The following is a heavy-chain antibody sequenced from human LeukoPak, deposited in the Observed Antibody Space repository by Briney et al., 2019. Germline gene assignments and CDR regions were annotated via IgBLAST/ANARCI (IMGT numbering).Heavy chain of an antibody. CDR3: AKRDTIGWYQGGGWFDP. Sequence: PGGSLRLSCAASGFTFSSYAMSWVRQAPRKGLEWASAISGSVGSTYYADSVKGRFTIARDNSKNKLYLQMNSLRAEDTAVYYCAKRDTIGWYQGGGWFDPWGQGTLVTVSS. CDR1: GFTFSSYA. CDR2: ISGSVGST. J-gene: IGHJ5*02. D-gene: IGHD6-19*01. V-gene: IGHV3-23*01.